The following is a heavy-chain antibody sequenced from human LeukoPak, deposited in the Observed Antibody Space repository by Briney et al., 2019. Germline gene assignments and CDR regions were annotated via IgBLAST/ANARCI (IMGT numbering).Heavy chain of an antibody. CDR1: GYTFPSYF. CDR3: ARTAARRFDY. CDR2: INLTGGST. J-gene: IGHJ4*02. Sequence: ASVKVSCKASGYTFPSYFMHWVRQAPGQGLEWMGIINLTGGSTTYAQKFQGRVTMTRDTSTSTVYMELSSLRSDDTAVYYCARTAARRFDYWGQGTLVTVSS. D-gene: IGHD6-6*01. V-gene: IGHV1-46*01.